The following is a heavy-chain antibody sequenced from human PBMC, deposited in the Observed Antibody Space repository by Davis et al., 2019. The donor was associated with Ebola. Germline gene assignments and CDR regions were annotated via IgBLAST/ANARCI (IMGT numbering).Heavy chain of an antibody. V-gene: IGHV3-23*01. CDR3: ARGARGGATSFDY. CDR1: GFTFSSYA. CDR2: ISGSGGST. D-gene: IGHD1-26*01. J-gene: IGHJ4*02. Sequence: GESLKISCAASGFTFSSYAMSWVRQAPGKGLEWVSAISGSGGSTYYADSVKGRFTISRDNSKNTLYLQMDSLRAEDTAVYYCARGARGGATSFDYWGQGTLVTVSS.